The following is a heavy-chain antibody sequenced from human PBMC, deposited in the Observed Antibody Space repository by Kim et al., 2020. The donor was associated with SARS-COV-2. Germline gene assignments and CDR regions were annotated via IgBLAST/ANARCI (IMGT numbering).Heavy chain of an antibody. Sequence: SETLSLTCAVYGGSFSGYYWSWIRQPPGKGLEWIGEINHSGSTNYNPSLKSRVTISVDTSKNQFSLKLRSVTAADTAVYYCARVLDFWSGYYPIDPWGQG. D-gene: IGHD3-3*01. CDR3: ARVLDFWSGYYPIDP. CDR1: GGSFSGYY. V-gene: IGHV4-34*01. CDR2: INHSGST. J-gene: IGHJ5*02.